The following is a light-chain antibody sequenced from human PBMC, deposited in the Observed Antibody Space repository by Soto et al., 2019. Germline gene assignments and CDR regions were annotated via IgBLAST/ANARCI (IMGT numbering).Light chain of an antibody. CDR1: QTVASSY. V-gene: IGKV3-20*01. Sequence: LTQSPGTLSLSPGERVTLSCRASQTVASSYVAWYQQRAGQSPRLLIYGASNRATGIPDRFSGSGSGTDFTLTISGLEPEDFAVYYCQKYGSSPPWHSCGQGTKLEIK. J-gene: IGKJ2*01. CDR2: GAS. CDR3: QKYGSSPPWHS.